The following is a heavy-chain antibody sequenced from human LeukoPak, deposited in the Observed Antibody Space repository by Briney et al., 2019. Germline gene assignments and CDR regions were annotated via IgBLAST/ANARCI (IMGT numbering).Heavy chain of an antibody. CDR2: IIPIFGTA. J-gene: IGHJ4*02. CDR3: ARADYYGSGSDY. Sequence: SVKVSCKASGYTFTSYGISWVRQAPGQGLEWMGGIIPIFGTANYAQKFQGRVTITTDESTSTAYMELSSLRSEDTAVYYCARADYYGSGSDYWGQGTLVTVSS. D-gene: IGHD3-10*01. V-gene: IGHV1-69*05. CDR1: GYTFTSYG.